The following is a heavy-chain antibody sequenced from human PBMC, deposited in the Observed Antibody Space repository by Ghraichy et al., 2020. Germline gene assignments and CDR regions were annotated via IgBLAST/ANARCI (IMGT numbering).Heavy chain of an antibody. J-gene: IGHJ4*02. D-gene: IGHD4-17*01. CDR3: ARDTTSDYGDYGGFDY. CDR2: FYYTGNT. Sequence: SETLSLTCTVSGGSISSGDYYWSWIRQPPGKGLEWVGYFYYTGNTYYNPSLKSRVTISLDTSRNQFSLKLSSVTAADTAVYFCARDTTSDYGDYGGFDYWGQGTLVTVSS. CDR1: GGSISSGDYY. V-gene: IGHV4-30-4*01.